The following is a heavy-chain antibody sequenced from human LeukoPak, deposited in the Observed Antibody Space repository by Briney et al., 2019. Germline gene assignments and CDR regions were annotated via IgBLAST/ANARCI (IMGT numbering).Heavy chain of an antibody. J-gene: IGHJ4*02. Sequence: GGSLRLSCAASGFTFSSYAMSWVRQAPGKGREWVSAISGSGGSTYYADSVKGRFTISRDNSKNTLYLQMSSLRAEDTAVYYCAKDQDGDFDYWGQGTLVTVSS. D-gene: IGHD2-15*01. CDR3: AKDQDGDFDY. CDR2: ISGSGGST. CDR1: GFTFSSYA. V-gene: IGHV3-23*01.